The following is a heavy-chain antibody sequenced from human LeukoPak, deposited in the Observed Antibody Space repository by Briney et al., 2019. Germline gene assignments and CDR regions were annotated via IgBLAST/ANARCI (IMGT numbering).Heavy chain of an antibody. CDR3: ARPLMYYYGSETYFWFDP. CDR2: INWNGGST. Sequence: GGSLRLSCAASGFPFDDYGMTWVRQAPGKGLEWVSGINWNGGSTGYADSVKGRFTISRDNAKNSLSLQMNSLRAEDTAVYYCARPLMYYYGSETYFWFDPWGQGTLVTVSS. CDR1: GFPFDDYG. D-gene: IGHD3-10*01. V-gene: IGHV3-20*04. J-gene: IGHJ5*02.